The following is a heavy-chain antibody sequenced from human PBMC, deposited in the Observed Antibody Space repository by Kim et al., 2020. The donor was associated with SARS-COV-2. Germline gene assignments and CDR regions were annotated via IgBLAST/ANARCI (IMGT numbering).Heavy chain of an antibody. Sequence: GRVTITADESTSTAYMELSSLRSEDTAVYYCARAGYDSLTGQGGEYYFDYWGQGTLVTVSS. V-gene: IGHV1-69*01. CDR3: ARAGYDSLTGQGGEYYFDY. D-gene: IGHD3-9*01. J-gene: IGHJ4*02.